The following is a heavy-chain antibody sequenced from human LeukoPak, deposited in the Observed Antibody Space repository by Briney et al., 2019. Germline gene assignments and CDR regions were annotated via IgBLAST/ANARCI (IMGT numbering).Heavy chain of an antibody. CDR2: IYYSGST. J-gene: IGHJ4*02. CDR3: ARARYSSGWPY. Sequence: SETLSLTCTVSGGSVSSGIYYWSWIRQPPGKGLEWIGYIYYSGSTNYNPSLKSRVTISVDTSKNQFSLKLSSVTAADTAVYYCARARYSSGWPYWGQGTLVTVSS. CDR1: GGSVSSGIYY. V-gene: IGHV4-61*01. D-gene: IGHD6-19*01.